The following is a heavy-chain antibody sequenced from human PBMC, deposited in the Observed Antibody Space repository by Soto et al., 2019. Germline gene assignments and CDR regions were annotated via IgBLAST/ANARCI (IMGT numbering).Heavy chain of an antibody. CDR3: ARYWNAGTLYGAFDI. Sequence: QVQLVQSGAEVRKPGSSVKVSCEASGGSFNNYVISWLRQAPGQGLEWMGGIIPNYEAANHAQKFRGRLTITADKATNTVYMELNSLRPEDTATYYCARYWNAGTLYGAFDIWGPGTTVIV. J-gene: IGHJ3*02. D-gene: IGHD4-17*01. CDR1: GGSFNNYV. CDR2: IIPNYEAA. V-gene: IGHV1-69*06.